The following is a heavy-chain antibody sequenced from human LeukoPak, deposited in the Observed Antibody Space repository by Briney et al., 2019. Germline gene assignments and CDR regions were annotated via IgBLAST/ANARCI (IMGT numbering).Heavy chain of an antibody. CDR3: VAAAGYYFDY. CDR1: GFTFITYS. J-gene: IGHJ4*02. D-gene: IGHD6-25*01. CDR2: IDSTSTYI. V-gene: IGHV3-21*01. Sequence: PGRSLRLSCAASGFTFITYSMNWVRQAPGKGLEWVSSIDSTSTYIFYADSLKGRVTISRDNAKNSLILHMNGLRAEDTAVYYCVAAAGYYFDYWGQGTLVTVSS.